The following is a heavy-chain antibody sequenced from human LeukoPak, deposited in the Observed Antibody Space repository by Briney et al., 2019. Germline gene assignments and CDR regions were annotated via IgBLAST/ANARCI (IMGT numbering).Heavy chain of an antibody. Sequence: APVKVSCKASGGTFISYAISWVRQAPGQGLEWMGRIIPILGIANYAQKFQGRVTITADKSTSTAYMELSSLRSEDTAVYYCARDLIGYSSGWYYFDYWGQGTLVTVSS. CDR2: IIPILGIA. CDR3: ARDLIGYSSGWYYFDY. D-gene: IGHD6-19*01. J-gene: IGHJ4*02. CDR1: GGTFISYA. V-gene: IGHV1-69*04.